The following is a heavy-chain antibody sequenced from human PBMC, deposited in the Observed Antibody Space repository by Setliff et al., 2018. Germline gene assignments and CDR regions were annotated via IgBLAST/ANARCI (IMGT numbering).Heavy chain of an antibody. V-gene: IGHV4-34*01. J-gene: IGHJ4*02. Sequence: PSETLSLTCAVYGGSLSGYYWSWIRQPPGKGLEWIGEINHSGSTNYNPSLKSRVTISVDTSKNQFSLKLSSVTAADTAVYYCARGRGWYRASGTGLDYWGQGTLVTVSS. CDR2: INHSGST. D-gene: IGHD6-19*01. CDR1: GGSLSGYY. CDR3: ARGRGWYRASGTGLDY.